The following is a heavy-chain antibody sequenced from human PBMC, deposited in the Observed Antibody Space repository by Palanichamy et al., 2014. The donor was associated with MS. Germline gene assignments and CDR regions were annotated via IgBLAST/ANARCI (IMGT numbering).Heavy chain of an antibody. V-gene: IGHV3-49*04. J-gene: IGHJ6*02. Sequence: EVQLVESGGGLVQPGRSLRLFCTASGFTFGDYAMSWVRQAPGKGLEWVGFIRSKAYGGTTEYAASVEGRFIISRDDSNSIAYLQMNSLKTEDTAVCYCTRVDCSSTSCYTYYYYYGLDVWGQGTTVTVSS. CDR3: TRVDCSSTSCYTYYYYYGLDV. D-gene: IGHD2-2*01. CDR2: IRSKAYGGTT. CDR1: GFTFGDYA.